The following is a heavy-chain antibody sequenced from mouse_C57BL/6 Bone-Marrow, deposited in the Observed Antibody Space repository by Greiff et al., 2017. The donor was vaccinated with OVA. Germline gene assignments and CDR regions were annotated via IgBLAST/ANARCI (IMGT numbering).Heavy chain of an antibody. CDR2: IRSKSNNYAT. CDR3: VRGYDYAMDY. CDR1: GFSFNTYA. Sequence: EAGGGLVQPKGSLKLSCAASGFSFNTYAMNWVRQAPGKGLEWVARIRSKSNNYATYYADSVKDRFTISRDDSESMLYLQMNNLKTEDTAMYYCVRGYDYAMDYWGQGTSVTVSS. V-gene: IGHV10-1*01. D-gene: IGHD2-2*01. J-gene: IGHJ4*01.